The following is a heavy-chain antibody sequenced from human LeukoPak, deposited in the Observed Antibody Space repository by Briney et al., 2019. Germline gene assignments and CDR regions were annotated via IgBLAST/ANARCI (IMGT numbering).Heavy chain of an antibody. D-gene: IGHD2-15*01. V-gene: IGHV4-31*03. CDR2: KHNIDNA. Sequence: SETLSLHCTVSSRPISSGGYFWSWIHQHPGKCRDWFGYKHNIDNADYNPYFQSRVTISVDTSKKQISIKVNSVTAEDTVVYYCARERGRIVDYWGQGTLVTVSS. CDR3: ARERGRIVDY. CDR1: SRPISSGGYF. J-gene: IGHJ4*02.